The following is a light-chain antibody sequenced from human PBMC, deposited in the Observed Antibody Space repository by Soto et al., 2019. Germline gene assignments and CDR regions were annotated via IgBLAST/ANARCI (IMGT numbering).Light chain of an antibody. J-gene: IGLJ1*01. CDR3: SSYTSSNTPYV. V-gene: IGLV2-14*01. CDR2: EVT. CDR1: SSDVGGYNF. Sequence: QSVLTQPPSASGSPGQSITISCTGSSSDVGGYNFVSWYQHHPGKTPKLILYEVTTRPSGVSSRFSGSKSGNTASLTISGLQADDEANYYCSSYTSSNTPYVFGTGTKLTVL.